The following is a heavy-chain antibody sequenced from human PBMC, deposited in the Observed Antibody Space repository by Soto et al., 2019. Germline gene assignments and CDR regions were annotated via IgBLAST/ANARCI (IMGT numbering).Heavy chain of an antibody. CDR2: ISYGGGTT. Sequence: GSQRLSCAASECTFINYARSWVRQKPGKGLEWVSAISYGGGTTYYADSVKGRFTISRDNSKNTLYLQMNSLRAEDTAVYYCAKNPGYYYDSTGYHFDYWGQGTLVTVSS. CDR1: ECTFINYA. J-gene: IGHJ4*02. CDR3: AKNPGYYYDSTGYHFDY. D-gene: IGHD3-22*01. V-gene: IGHV3-23*01.